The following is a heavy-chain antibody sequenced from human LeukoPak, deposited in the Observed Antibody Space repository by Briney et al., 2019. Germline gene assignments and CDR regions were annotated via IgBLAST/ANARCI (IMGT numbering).Heavy chain of an antibody. CDR1: GYNFISYY. CDR2: LNPNNGGT. J-gene: IGHJ6*03. CDR3: ARGLGNYGDGRIYYMDV. Sequence: ASVKVSCKASGYNFISYYIHWVRQAPGQGLEWMGWLNPNNGGTNYAQRFEGWVTMTRDTSITTAYMELSRLTSDDTAVYYCARGLGNYGDGRIYYMDVWGIGTTVTVSS. D-gene: IGHD4-17*01. V-gene: IGHV1-2*04.